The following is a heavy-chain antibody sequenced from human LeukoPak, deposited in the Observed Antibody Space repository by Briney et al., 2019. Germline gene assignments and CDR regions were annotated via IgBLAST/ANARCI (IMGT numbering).Heavy chain of an antibody. Sequence: GGSLRLSCAASGFTSSSYSMNWVRQAPGKGLEWVSSISSSSSYIYYADSVKGRFTISRDNSKNTLYLQMNSLRAEDTAVYYCAKGLLWFGESLYYFDYWGQGTLVTVSS. CDR1: GFTSSSYS. CDR2: ISSSSSYI. J-gene: IGHJ4*02. D-gene: IGHD3-10*01. V-gene: IGHV3-21*04. CDR3: AKGLLWFGESLYYFDY.